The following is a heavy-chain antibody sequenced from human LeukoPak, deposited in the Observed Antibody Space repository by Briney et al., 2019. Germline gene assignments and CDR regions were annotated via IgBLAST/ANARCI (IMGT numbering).Heavy chain of an antibody. CDR3: ARDGGYYDSSANLDH. V-gene: IGHV1-46*02. D-gene: IGHD3-22*01. CDR1: GYTFNSYH. Sequence: GASVTVSCKASGYTFNSYHIHWVRQAPGQGLESMGLITPRSGTPMYSQKFQGRVTMTRDMSTSTVYMDLSSLRSEDAAVYYCARDGGYYDSSANLDHWGQGTLVTVSS. CDR2: ITPRSGTP. J-gene: IGHJ4*02.